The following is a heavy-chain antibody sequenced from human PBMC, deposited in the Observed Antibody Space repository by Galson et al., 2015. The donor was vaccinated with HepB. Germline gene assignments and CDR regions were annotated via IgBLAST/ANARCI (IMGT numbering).Heavy chain of an antibody. J-gene: IGHJ2*01. CDR2: ISGSGGST. D-gene: IGHD3-22*01. CDR3: AKDPPRPEYYYDSSGYYPNWYFDL. V-gene: IGHV3-23*01. CDR1: GFTFSSYA. Sequence: SLRLSCAASGFTFSSYAMSWVRQAPGKGLEWVSAISGSGGSTYYADSVKGRFTISRDNSKNTLYLQMNSLRAEDTAVYYCAKDPPRPEYYYDSSGYYPNWYFDLWGRGTLVTVSS.